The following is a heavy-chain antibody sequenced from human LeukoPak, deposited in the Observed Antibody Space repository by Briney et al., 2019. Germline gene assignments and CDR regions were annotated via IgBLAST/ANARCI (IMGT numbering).Heavy chain of an antibody. CDR2: IYTSGST. V-gene: IGHV4-4*07. CDR3: ARQIGPYYYDSSGHWGEFDY. Sequence: PSETLSLTCTVSGNSFGDYYWSWIRQPAGKGLEWIGRIYTSGSTTYNPSLKSRVTMSVDTSKSQFSLNLMSVTAADTAVYYCARQIGPYYYDSSGHWGEFDYWGQGTLVTVSS. D-gene: IGHD3-22*01. J-gene: IGHJ4*02. CDR1: GNSFGDYY.